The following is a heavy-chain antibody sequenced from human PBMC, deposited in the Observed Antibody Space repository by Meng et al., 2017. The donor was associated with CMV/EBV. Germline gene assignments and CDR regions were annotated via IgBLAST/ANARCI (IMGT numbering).Heavy chain of an antibody. V-gene: IGHV3-73*01. CDR1: GFTFSCSA. CDR2: IRSKANSYAT. CDR3: TSRRDIVVVVADRDY. D-gene: IGHD2-15*01. Sequence: GESLKISCAASGFTFSCSAMHWVRQASGKGLEWVGRIRSKANSYATAYAASVKGRFTISRDDSKNTAYLQMNSLKTEDTAVYYCTSRRDIVVVVADRDYWGQGTLVTVSS. J-gene: IGHJ4*02.